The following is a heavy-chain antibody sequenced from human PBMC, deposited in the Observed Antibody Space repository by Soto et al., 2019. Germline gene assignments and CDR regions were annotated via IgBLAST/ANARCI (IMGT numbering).Heavy chain of an antibody. Sequence: GGSLRLSCAASGSTLSSYAMSWVRQAPGKGLEWVSTLSNSGGTTYYPGSVKGRFTISRDSSKSTLYLEMNSLRAEDTAVYYCARRGIGYYNMDVWGRGTTVTVSS. CDR3: ARRGIGYYNMDV. D-gene: IGHD3-16*01. CDR1: GSTLSSYA. CDR2: LSNSGGTT. J-gene: IGHJ6*03. V-gene: IGHV3-23*01.